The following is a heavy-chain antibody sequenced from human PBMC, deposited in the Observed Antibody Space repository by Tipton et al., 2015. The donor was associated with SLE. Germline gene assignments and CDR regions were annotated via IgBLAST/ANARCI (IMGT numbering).Heavy chain of an antibody. CDR1: GFTFDDYT. D-gene: IGHD3-22*01. CDR2: ISWDGAST. Sequence: SLRLSCAASGFTFDDYTMHWVRQAPGKGLEWVSLISWDGASTYYADSVKGRFTISRDNSINSLYLQMHSLRTEDTDLYYCAKEHDYFDSSGYFGYWGQGTLVTVSS. V-gene: IGHV3-43*01. CDR3: AKEHDYFDSSGYFGY. J-gene: IGHJ4*02.